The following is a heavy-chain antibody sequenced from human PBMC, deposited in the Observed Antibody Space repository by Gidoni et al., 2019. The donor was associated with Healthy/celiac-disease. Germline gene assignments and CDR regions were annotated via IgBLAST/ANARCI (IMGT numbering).Heavy chain of an antibody. Sequence: EVQLVESGGGLVQPGGSLRLSCAASGFTVSSNYMSSVRQAPGKGLEWVSVIYSGGSTYYADSVKGRFTISRDNSKNTRYLQMNSLRAEDTAVYYCASPGPPNCGGDCYSYYYYGMDVWGQGTTVTVSS. CDR1: GFTVSSNY. CDR2: IYSGGST. D-gene: IGHD2-21*02. J-gene: IGHJ6*02. V-gene: IGHV3-66*01. CDR3: ASPGPPNCGGDCYSYYYYGMDV.